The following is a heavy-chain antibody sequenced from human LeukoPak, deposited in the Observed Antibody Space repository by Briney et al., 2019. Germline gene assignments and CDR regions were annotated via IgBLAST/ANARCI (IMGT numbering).Heavy chain of an antibody. V-gene: IGHV3-11*01. J-gene: IGHJ4*02. CDR2: ISSGGSTI. CDR3: ARHHYYGSGSYYLSVDFDY. D-gene: IGHD3-10*01. Sequence: GGSLRLSCAASGFTFSDYYMSWIRQAPGKGLEWVSYISSGGSTIYYADSVKGRFTISRDNAKNSLYLQMNSLRAEDTAVYYCARHHYYGSGSYYLSVDFDYWGQGTLVTVSS. CDR1: GFTFSDYY.